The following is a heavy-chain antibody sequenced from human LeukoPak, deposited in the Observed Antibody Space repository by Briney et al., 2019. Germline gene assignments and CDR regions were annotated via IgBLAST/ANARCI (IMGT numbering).Heavy chain of an antibody. J-gene: IGHJ5*01. V-gene: IGHV3-9*01. CDR2: ISWNSGNI. CDR1: GFSFSTYG. CDR3: AKVDGYNSGWYDS. D-gene: IGHD6-19*01. Sequence: GGSLRLSCVASGFSFSTYGMHWVRQPPGKGLEWVSGISWNSGNIGYADSVKGRFTISRDNAKNSLYLQMDILKPEDTAFYYCAKVDGYNSGWYDSWGQGTLVTVSS.